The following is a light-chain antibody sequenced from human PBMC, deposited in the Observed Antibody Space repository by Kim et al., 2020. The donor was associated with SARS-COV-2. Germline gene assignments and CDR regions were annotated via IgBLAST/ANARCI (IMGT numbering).Light chain of an antibody. CDR3: NSRDSSGNHVL. Sequence: ALGQTDRITCRGDSLRTYYASWYQQKPGQAPALVIYGKDNRPSGIPDRFSGSTSGNTASLTITGAQAEDEADYYCNSRDSSGNHVLFGGGTQLTVL. CDR2: GKD. J-gene: IGLJ2*01. CDR1: SLRTYY. V-gene: IGLV3-19*01.